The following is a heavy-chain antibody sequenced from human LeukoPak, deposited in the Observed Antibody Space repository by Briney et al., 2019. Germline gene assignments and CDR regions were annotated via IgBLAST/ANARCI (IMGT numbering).Heavy chain of an antibody. Sequence: PGGSLRLSCTASGFTFNSYWMSWVRQAPGKGLEWVANINQDGSEKYYVDSVKGRFTVSRGNGKNSLYLQMNSLRAEDTAVYCCAREGITVALNYYGMDVWGQGTTVTVS. V-gene: IGHV3-7*01. D-gene: IGHD6-19*01. CDR1: GFTFNSYW. CDR2: INQDGSEK. CDR3: AREGITVALNYYGMDV. J-gene: IGHJ6*02.